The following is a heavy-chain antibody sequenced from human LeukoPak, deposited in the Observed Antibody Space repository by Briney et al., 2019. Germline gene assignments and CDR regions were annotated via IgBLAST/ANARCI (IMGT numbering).Heavy chain of an antibody. D-gene: IGHD6-13*01. Sequence: GRSLRLSCAASGFTFNSYGIHLVRHAPGRGLELVALISYDGGTKYYSDSVKGRFTISRDNSKNTLYLQMNSLRTEDTAVYYCAKDKKYSSSWSAFDIWDQGTMVTVSS. CDR2: ISYDGGTK. CDR1: GFTFNSYG. V-gene: IGHV3-30*18. CDR3: AKDKKYSSSWSAFDI. J-gene: IGHJ3*02.